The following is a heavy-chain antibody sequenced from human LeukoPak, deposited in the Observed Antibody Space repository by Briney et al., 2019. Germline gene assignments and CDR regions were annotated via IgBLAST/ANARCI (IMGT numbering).Heavy chain of an antibody. V-gene: IGHV1-69*05. CDR1: GGTFSSYA. CDR2: IIPIFGTA. Sequence: SVKVSCKASGGTFSSYAISWVRQAPGQGLEWMGGIIPIFGTANYAQKFQGRVTITTDESTSTAYMELSSLRSEDPAVYYCARYGYSSSAFDYWGQGTLVTVSS. CDR3: ARYGYSSSAFDY. J-gene: IGHJ4*02. D-gene: IGHD6-13*01.